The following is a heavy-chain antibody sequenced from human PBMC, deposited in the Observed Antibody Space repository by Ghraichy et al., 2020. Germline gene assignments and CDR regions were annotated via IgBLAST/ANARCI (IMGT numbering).Heavy chain of an antibody. V-gene: IGHV4-31*03. D-gene: IGHD2-21*01. J-gene: IGHJ4*02. CDR2: VYYSGRT. CDR1: GYSISSGGYY. CDR3: ARADCGGDCSLSGVGDF. Sequence: SETLSLTCTVSGYSISSGGYYWSWIRQRPGDGLEWIGSVYYSGRTYYNPSLKSRLTMSVDTSMNQFSLKLSSVTAADTAVYYCARADCGGDCSLSGVGDFWGQGILVTVSS.